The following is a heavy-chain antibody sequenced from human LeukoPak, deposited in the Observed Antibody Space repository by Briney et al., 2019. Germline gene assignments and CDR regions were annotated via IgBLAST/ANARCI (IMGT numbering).Heavy chain of an antibody. Sequence: GGSLRLSCVASGFIFSHNWMTWVRLIPGKGLEWVANIKQDGSEKYYVDSVKGRFTISRDNTKNSVYLQMNNLRAEDTAMYYCARDRWSGAGGYWGQGTLVTVSA. CDR1: GFIFSHNW. CDR3: ARDRWSGAGGY. J-gene: IGHJ4*02. D-gene: IGHD1-26*01. V-gene: IGHV3-7*01. CDR2: IKQDGSEK.